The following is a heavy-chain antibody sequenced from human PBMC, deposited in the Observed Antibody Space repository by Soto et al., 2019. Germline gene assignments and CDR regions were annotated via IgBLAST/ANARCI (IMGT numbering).Heavy chain of an antibody. Sequence: QVQLQESGPGLMKPSQTLSLTCSVSGGSISSGDYYWNWIRQSPGKGLEWIGSIFYTGTTHYNPSLKCLLTISVDASKNEFSLRLSSVTAADTALYYCARTEDGYNTTFEYWGQGALVTVSS. CDR1: GGSISSGDYY. CDR2: IFYTGTT. D-gene: IGHD5-18*01. CDR3: ARTEDGYNTTFEY. J-gene: IGHJ4*02. V-gene: IGHV4-30-4*01.